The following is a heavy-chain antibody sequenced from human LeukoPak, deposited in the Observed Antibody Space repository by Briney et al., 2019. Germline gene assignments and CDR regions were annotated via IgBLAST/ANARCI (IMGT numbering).Heavy chain of an antibody. Sequence: TSETLSLTCAVAGGSFSSSNWWSWVRQPPGKGLEWIGEIYHSGSTNYNPSLKSRVTISVDKSKNQFSLNLSSVTAADTAVYYCARVAVTTDGMDVWGQGTTVTVSS. D-gene: IGHD4-17*01. J-gene: IGHJ6*02. V-gene: IGHV4-4*02. CDR2: IYHSGST. CDR3: ARVAVTTDGMDV. CDR1: GGSFSSSNW.